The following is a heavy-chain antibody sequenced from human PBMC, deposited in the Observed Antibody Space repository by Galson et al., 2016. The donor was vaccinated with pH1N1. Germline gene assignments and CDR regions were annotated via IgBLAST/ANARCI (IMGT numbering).Heavy chain of an antibody. CDR2: IIPIFGTT. V-gene: IGHV1-69*06. CDR1: GGTFSNYV. Sequence: SVKVSCKASGGTFSNYVISWVRQAPGQGLEWMGGIIPIFGTTDYAQKFQGRVTITADKPTSTGYRELTSLRSEDTAVYFCASDSKGYYGSGTSIQDHFYYGMDVWGQGTTVTVSS. D-gene: IGHD3-10*01. J-gene: IGHJ6*02. CDR3: ASDSKGYYGSGTSIQDHFYYGMDV.